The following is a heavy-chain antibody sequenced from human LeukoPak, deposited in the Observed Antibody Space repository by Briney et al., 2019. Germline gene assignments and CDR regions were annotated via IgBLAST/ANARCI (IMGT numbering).Heavy chain of an antibody. CDR1: GGTFSSYA. V-gene: IGHV1-69*05. J-gene: IGHJ6*03. Sequence: ASVKVSCKASGGTFSSYAISWVRQAPGQGLEWMGGIIPIFGTANYAQKFQGRVTITTDESTSTAYMELSSLRSEDTAVYYCARDRALFYSSSWYTGHYYYMDVWGKGTTVTVSS. D-gene: IGHD6-13*01. CDR3: ARDRALFYSSSWYTGHYYYMDV. CDR2: IIPIFGTA.